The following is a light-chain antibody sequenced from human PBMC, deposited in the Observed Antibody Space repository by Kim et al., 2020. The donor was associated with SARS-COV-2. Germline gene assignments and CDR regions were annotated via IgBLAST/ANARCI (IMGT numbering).Light chain of an antibody. CDR3: SSYASSTTHWV. Sequence: QSALTQPASVSGSPGQSITISCTGTSSDVGGYNYVSWYQQHPGKAPQLMIYDVSNRPSGVSNRFSGSKSGNTASLTISGLQAEDEADYYCSSYASSTTHWVFGGGTKVTVL. CDR1: SSDVGGYNY. J-gene: IGLJ3*02. CDR2: DVS. V-gene: IGLV2-14*03.